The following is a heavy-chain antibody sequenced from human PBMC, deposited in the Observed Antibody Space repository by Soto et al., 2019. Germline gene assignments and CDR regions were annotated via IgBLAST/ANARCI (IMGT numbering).Heavy chain of an antibody. J-gene: IGHJ6*02. CDR2: INHSGSA. CDR1: GGSFSGYY. D-gene: IGHD3-10*01. V-gene: IGHV4-34*01. CDR3: ARVSGIYYYGMDV. Sequence: QVQLQQWGAGLLKPSEPLSLTCAVYGGSFSGYYWSWIRQPPGKGLEWIGEINHSGSANYNPSLKSRDNISVDTSKNQVSLKLSSATAADTAGYYCARVSGIYYYGMDVGGQGTTVTVSS.